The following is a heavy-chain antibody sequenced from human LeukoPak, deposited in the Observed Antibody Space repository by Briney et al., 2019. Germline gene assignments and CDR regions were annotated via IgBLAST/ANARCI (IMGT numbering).Heavy chain of an antibody. J-gene: IGHJ4*02. CDR1: GGSISSSSYY. Sequence: SETLSLTCTVSGGSISSSSYYWGWIRQPPGTGLEWIGSIYYSGSTYYNPSLKSRVTISVDTSKNQLSLKLSSVTAADTAVYYCARHIVGAMAFDYWGQGTLVTVSS. CDR2: IYYSGST. V-gene: IGHV4-39*01. D-gene: IGHD1-26*01. CDR3: ARHIVGAMAFDY.